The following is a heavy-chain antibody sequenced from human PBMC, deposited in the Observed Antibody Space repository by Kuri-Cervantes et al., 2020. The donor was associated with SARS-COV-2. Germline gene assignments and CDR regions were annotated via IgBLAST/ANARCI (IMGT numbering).Heavy chain of an antibody. D-gene: IGHD2-2*01. CDR1: GYTFTSYG. CDR2: ISAYNGKT. Sequence: ASVNVSCKSSGYTFTSYGISWVRQAPGQGLEWMGWISAYNGKTNYAQKLQGRVTMTTDTSTSTAYMELRSLRSDDTAVYYCASVVGYCSSTSCPLLAFDIWGQGTMVTVSS. V-gene: IGHV1-18*01. J-gene: IGHJ3*02. CDR3: ASVVGYCSSTSCPLLAFDI.